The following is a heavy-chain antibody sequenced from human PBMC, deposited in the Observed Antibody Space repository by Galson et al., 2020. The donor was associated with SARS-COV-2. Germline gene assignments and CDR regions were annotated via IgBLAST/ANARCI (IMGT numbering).Heavy chain of an antibody. CDR2: IKEDGSEK. J-gene: IGHJ6*03. Sequence: GESLKISCAASGFTFNRYWMSWVRQAPGKGLEWVANIKEDGSEKYYVDSVKGRFTISRDNAKNSVYLQMNGLRVEDTAVYYCARSGEASGYYYYYMDVWGKGTTVTVSS. V-gene: IGHV3-7*01. CDR1: GFTFNRYW. CDR3: ARSGEASGYYYYYMDV. D-gene: IGHD5-12*01.